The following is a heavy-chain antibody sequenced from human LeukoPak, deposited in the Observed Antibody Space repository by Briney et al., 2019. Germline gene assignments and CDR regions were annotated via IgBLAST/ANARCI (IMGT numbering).Heavy chain of an antibody. J-gene: IGHJ4*02. CDR1: GFTFSSYA. V-gene: IGHV3-23*01. Sequence: GGSLRLSCAASGFTFSSYAMSWVRQAPGKGLEWVSAISGSGDSTYYADSVKGRFTISRDNSKNTLYLQMNSLRAEDTAVYYCAKDSFRGVIVIGPSYFDYWGQGTLVTVSS. CDR3: AKDSFRGVIVIGPSYFDY. CDR2: ISGSGDST. D-gene: IGHD3-16*02.